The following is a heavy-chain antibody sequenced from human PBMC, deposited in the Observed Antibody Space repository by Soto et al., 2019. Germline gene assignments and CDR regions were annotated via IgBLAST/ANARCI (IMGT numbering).Heavy chain of an antibody. CDR3: ARSSGRARSVYCSGGSCYSSWFDP. V-gene: IGHV4-39*01. J-gene: IGHJ5*02. CDR1: GDSIGKSKYY. D-gene: IGHD2-15*01. Sequence: PSETLSLTCTVSGDSIGKSKYYWGWIRQPPGRGLEWIGSVFYNGNTYHNPSLKSRVTISVDTSKNQFSLKLSSVTAADTAVYYCARSSGRARSVYCSGGSCYSSWFDPWGQGTLVTVSS. CDR2: VFYNGNT.